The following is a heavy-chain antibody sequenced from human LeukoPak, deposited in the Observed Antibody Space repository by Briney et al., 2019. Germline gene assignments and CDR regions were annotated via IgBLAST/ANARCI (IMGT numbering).Heavy chain of an antibody. J-gene: IGHJ2*01. CDR2: INPDDGST. D-gene: IGHD6-19*01. CDR1: GFTFRKYW. CDR3: ASARRYSSGWYL. Sequence: GGSLRLSCAASGFTFRKYWLHWVRQAPGKGLVWVSRINPDDGSTSYADSVKGRFTISRDNSKNTLYLQMNSLRAEDTAVYYCASARRYSSGWYLWGRGTLVTVSS. V-gene: IGHV3-74*01.